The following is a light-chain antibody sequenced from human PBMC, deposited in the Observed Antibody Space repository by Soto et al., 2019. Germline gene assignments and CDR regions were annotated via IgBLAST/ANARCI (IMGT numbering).Light chain of an antibody. V-gene: IGLV2-14*01. CDR1: SRDIDVNNH. CDR3: SSFTSTSTNYV. J-gene: IGLJ1*01. CDR2: DVS. Sequence: QSALTQPASVSGSPGQSITISCTGTSRDIDVNNHVSWYQQHPGKAPKLMIYDVSNRPSGVSYRFSGSKSGNTASLIILGFQPEDEADYYCSSFTSTSTNYVLELGPRSPS.